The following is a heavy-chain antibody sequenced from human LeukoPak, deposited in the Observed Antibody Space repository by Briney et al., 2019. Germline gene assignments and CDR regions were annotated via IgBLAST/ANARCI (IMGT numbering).Heavy chain of an antibody. CDR2: ISGNGAGT. Sequence: PGGSLRLSCAASGFTFSSYAMSWVRQAPGKGLEWVSTISGNGAGTYYADSVKGRFTISRDKSKNTLYLQMNSLRAEDTAVYYCAKDQTMTPNWGQGTLVTVSS. CDR3: AKDQTMTPN. D-gene: IGHD3-22*01. V-gene: IGHV3-23*01. J-gene: IGHJ1*01. CDR1: GFTFSSYA.